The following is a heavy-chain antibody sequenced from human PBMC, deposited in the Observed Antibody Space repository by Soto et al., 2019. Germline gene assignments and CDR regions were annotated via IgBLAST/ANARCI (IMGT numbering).Heavy chain of an antibody. D-gene: IGHD3-10*01. CDR2: INAGNGNT. J-gene: IGHJ6*02. Sequence: QVQLVLSGAEVKKPGASVKVSCKASGYTFTSYAMHWVRQAPGQRLEWMGWINAGNGNTKYSQKFQGRVTITRDTSASTAYMELCSLRSEDTAVYYCAAMVRADYYYYGMDVRGQGTTVTVSS. CDR1: GYTFTSYA. CDR3: AAMVRADYYYYGMDV. V-gene: IGHV1-3*01.